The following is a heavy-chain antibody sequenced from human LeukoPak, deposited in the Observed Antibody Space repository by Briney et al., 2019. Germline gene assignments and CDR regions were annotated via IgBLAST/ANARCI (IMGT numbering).Heavy chain of an antibody. Sequence: SETLSLTCAVYGGSLSGHYWSWIRQPPGKGLEWIGYIYYSGNTDYNPSLKSRVTISVDTSKNQFSLMLNSVTAAATAVYYCARYRNEALFAFDIWGQGTMVTVSS. CDR2: IYYSGNT. D-gene: IGHD1-14*01. CDR1: GGSLSGHY. CDR3: ARYRNEALFAFDI. V-gene: IGHV4-59*11. J-gene: IGHJ3*02.